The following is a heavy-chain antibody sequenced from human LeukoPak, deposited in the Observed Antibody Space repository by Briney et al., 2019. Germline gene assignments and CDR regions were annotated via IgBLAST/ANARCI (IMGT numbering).Heavy chain of an antibody. V-gene: IGHV3-53*01. CDR2: IYSDNT. D-gene: IGHD6-19*01. J-gene: IGHJ3*02. CDR1: AFTVSSKS. Sequence: GGSLRLSCTVSAFTVSSKSMSWVSQAPGKGLEWGSFIYSDNTHYTHSVKGRFTISRDNAKNSLYLQMNSLRAEDTAVYYCARDASRGQWLVLGISDRGNDAFDIWGQGTMVTVSS. CDR3: ARDASRGQWLVLGISDRGNDAFDI.